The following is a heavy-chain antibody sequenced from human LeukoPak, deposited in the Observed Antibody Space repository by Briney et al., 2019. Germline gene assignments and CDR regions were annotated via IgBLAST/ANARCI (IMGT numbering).Heavy chain of an antibody. V-gene: IGHV1-46*01. D-gene: IGHD1-26*01. J-gene: IGHJ5*02. CDR2: INPSGGST. CDR1: GYTFTSYY. Sequence: ASVNVSCKASGYTFTSYYMHWVRQAPGQGLEWMGIINPSGGSTSYAQKFQGRVTMTRDTSTSTVYMELSSLRSDDTAVYYCARPEVVGATSLWFDPWGQGTLVTVSS. CDR3: ARPEVVGATSLWFDP.